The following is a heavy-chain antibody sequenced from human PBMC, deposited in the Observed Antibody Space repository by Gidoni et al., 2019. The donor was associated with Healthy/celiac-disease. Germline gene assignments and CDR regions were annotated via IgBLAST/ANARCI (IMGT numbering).Heavy chain of an antibody. V-gene: IGHV4-39*01. CDR3: ARHDYDILTGFDY. Sequence: QLQLQESGPGLVKPSETLSLTCTVSGGSISSSIYYWGWIRQPPGKGLEWIGSIYYSGSTYYNPSLKSRVTIFVDTSKNQFSLKLSSVTAADTAVYYCARHDYDILTGFDYWGQGTLVTVSS. CDR2: IYYSGST. J-gene: IGHJ4*02. D-gene: IGHD3-9*01. CDR1: GGSISSSIYY.